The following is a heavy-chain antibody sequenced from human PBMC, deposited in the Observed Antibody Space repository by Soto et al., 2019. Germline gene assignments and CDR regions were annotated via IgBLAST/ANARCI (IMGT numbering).Heavy chain of an antibody. CDR2: ISDRGFGT. V-gene: IGHV3-23*01. CDR1: GLKFSSNA. Sequence: EVYLLESGGGLVQPGGSLRLSCSASGLKFSSNALTWVRQAPGQGLEWVAGISDRGFGTYYADSVRGRFTISRDNFNNTLYLEMNSLRVEDTAVYYCAKDLHTVFGVVIRGSAMDVWGRGTTVTVSS. CDR3: AKDLHTVFGVVIRGSAMDV. J-gene: IGHJ6*02. D-gene: IGHD3-3*01.